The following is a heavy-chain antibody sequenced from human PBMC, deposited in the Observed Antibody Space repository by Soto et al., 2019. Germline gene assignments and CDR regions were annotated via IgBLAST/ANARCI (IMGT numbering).Heavy chain of an antibody. D-gene: IGHD3-22*01. CDR3: TSCWIRYHRIGYYLGSDGMDV. CDR2: TIPMFGTT. J-gene: IGHJ6*02. Sequence: QVQLVQSGAEVKKPESSVRVSCKASGGTFNSYAITWVRQAPGQGLEWMGGTIPMFGTTNYAEKFQGRVTITADESTNPAYMELSSLRSEDTAVYYCTSCWIRYHRIGYYLGSDGMDVWGQGTTVIVSS. V-gene: IGHV1-69*12. CDR1: GGTFNSYA.